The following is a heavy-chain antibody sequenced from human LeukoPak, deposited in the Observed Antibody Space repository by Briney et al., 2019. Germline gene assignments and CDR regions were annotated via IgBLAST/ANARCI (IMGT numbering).Heavy chain of an antibody. V-gene: IGHV3-21*04. Sequence: GGSLRLSCAASGFTFSNSNMYWVRQAPGEGLEWVSSITITTYIYYADSVKGRFTISRDNSKNTLYLQMNSLRAEDTAVYYCALFQWHTKSLDYWGQGTLVTVSS. CDR2: ITITTYI. J-gene: IGHJ4*02. CDR3: ALFQWHTKSLDY. D-gene: IGHD6-19*01. CDR1: GFTFSNSN.